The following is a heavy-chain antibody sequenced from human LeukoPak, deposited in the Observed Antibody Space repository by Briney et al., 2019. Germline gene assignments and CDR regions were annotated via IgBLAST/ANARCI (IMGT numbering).Heavy chain of an antibody. V-gene: IGHV3-11*04. CDR2: ISTSGSPI. CDR3: ASQQDYGDYYFDH. J-gene: IGHJ4*02. CDR1: GFTFSDYY. Sequence: GGSLRLSCAASGFTFSDYYMSWIRQAPGKGLEWVSYISTSGSPIYYADSVKGRFTISRDNAKNSLYLQMNSLRAEDTAVYYCASQQDYGDYYFDHWGQGTPVTVSS. D-gene: IGHD4-17*01.